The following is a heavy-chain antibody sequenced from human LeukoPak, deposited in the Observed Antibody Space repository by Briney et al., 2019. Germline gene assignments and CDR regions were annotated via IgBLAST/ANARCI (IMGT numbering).Heavy chain of an antibody. D-gene: IGHD3-3*01. Sequence: SETLSLTCTVSGGSISSGSYYWSWIRQPAGKGLEWIGRIYTSGSTNYNPSLKSRVTISVDTSKNQFSLKLSSVTAADTAVHYCARADFWSGTYAFDIWGQGTMVTVSS. CDR2: IYTSGST. J-gene: IGHJ3*02. V-gene: IGHV4-61*02. CDR1: GGSISSGSYY. CDR3: ARADFWSGTYAFDI.